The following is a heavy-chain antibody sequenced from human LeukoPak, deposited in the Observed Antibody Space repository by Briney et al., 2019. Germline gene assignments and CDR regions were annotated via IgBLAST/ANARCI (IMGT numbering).Heavy chain of an antibody. D-gene: IGHD5-18*01. J-gene: IGHJ4*02. V-gene: IGHV3-23*01. Sequence: GGSLRLSCAASGFTFSSYAMSWVRQAPGKGLEWVSAISGSGGRTFYADSVKGRFTISRDNAKNSLYLQMNSLRAEDTAVYYCARDLGRYSYGYSFDYWGQGALVTVSS. CDR1: GFTFSSYA. CDR2: ISGSGGRT. CDR3: ARDLGRYSYGYSFDY.